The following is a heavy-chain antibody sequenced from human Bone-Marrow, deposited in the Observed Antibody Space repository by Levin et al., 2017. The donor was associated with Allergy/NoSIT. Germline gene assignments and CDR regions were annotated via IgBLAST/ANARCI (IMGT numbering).Heavy chain of an antibody. J-gene: IGHJ6*02. CDR3: ARDQATVVTRSYYYYGMDV. D-gene: IGHD4-23*01. CDR2: IWYDGSNK. CDR1: GFTFSSYG. V-gene: IGHV3-33*01. Sequence: GGSLRLSCAASGFTFSSYGMHWVRQAPGKGLEWVAVIWYDGSNKYYADSVKGRFTISRDNSKNTLYLQMNSLRAEDTAVYYCARDQATVVTRSYYYYGMDVWGHGTTVTVSS.